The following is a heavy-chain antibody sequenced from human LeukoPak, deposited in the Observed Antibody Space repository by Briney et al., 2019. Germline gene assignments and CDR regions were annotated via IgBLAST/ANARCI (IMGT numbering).Heavy chain of an antibody. CDR1: GFTFSSYS. CDR3: ARDSRFTYSSSWYYFDY. D-gene: IGHD6-13*01. J-gene: IGHJ4*02. V-gene: IGHV3-21*01. Sequence: GGSLRLSCAASGFTFSSYSMNWVRQAPGKGLEWVSSISSSSSYIYYADSVKGRFTISRDNAKNSLYLQMNSLRAEDTAVYYCARDSRFTYSSSWYYFDYWGQGTLVTVSS. CDR2: ISSSSSYI.